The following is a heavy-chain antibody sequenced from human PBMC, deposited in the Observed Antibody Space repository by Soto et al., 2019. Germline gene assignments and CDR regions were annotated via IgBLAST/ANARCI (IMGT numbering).Heavy chain of an antibody. J-gene: IGHJ5*02. CDR2: INHSGST. D-gene: IGHD3-22*01. CDR3: ARREDYYDSSGYLRP. Sequence: SETLSLTCAVYGGSFSGYYWSWIRQPPGKGLEWIGEINHSGSTNYNPSLKSRVTISVDTSKNQFSLKLSSVTAADTAVYYCARREDYYDSSGYLRPWGQGTLVTVSS. CDR1: GGSFSGYY. V-gene: IGHV4-34*01.